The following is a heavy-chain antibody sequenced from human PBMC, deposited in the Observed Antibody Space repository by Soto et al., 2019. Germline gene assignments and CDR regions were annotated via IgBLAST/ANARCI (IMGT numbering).Heavy chain of an antibody. CDR2: ISWNSATI. Sequence: EVQLVESGGGLVQPGRSLRLSCAASGFKFDDYAIHWVRQVPGKGLEWVSSISWNSATILYADSVKGRFTISRDSAKNSVDLQMHSLRTEDTALYYCAKDKWGWNPPAMYFGYWGPGTLVTVSS. CDR1: GFKFDDYA. V-gene: IGHV3-9*01. D-gene: IGHD1-1*01. J-gene: IGHJ4*02. CDR3: AKDKWGWNPPAMYFGY.